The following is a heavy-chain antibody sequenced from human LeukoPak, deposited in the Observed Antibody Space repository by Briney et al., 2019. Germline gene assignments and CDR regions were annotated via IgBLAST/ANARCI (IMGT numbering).Heavy chain of an antibody. CDR3: ARALRISSPVVVPWYVDH. J-gene: IGHJ4*02. CDR2: INHSGST. Sequence: PSETLSLTCAVYGGSFSGYYWSWIRQPPGKGLEWIGEINHSGSTNYNPSLKSRVTISVDTSKNQFSLKVRSVTAADTAVYYCARALRISSPVVVPWYVDHWGQGTLVTVSS. CDR1: GGSFSGYY. D-gene: IGHD2-15*01. V-gene: IGHV4-34*01.